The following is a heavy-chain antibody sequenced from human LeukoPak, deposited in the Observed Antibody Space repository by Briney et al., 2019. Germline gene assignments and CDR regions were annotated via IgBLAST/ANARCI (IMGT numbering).Heavy chain of an antibody. V-gene: IGHV3-30*18. CDR1: GFTFRNYG. J-gene: IGHJ4*02. CDR2: ISYGGNYK. Sequence: GRSLRLSCAASGFTFRNYGMHWVRQAPGKGREWVAVISYGGNYKFYADSVKGRFTISRDTSKNTLYLQMNSLRTEDTAMYYCAKADSSDWYNLDFWGQGTLVTVST. D-gene: IGHD6-19*01. CDR3: AKADSSDWYNLDF.